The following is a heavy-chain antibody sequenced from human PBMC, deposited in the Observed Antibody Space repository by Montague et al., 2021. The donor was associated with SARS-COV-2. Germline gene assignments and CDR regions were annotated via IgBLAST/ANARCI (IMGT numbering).Heavy chain of an antibody. CDR3: ARAQVTIFGVLIMLPAAGAVDV. J-gene: IGHJ3*01. CDR1: GGSFTGYH. V-gene: IGHV4-34*01. CDR2: INHSGSS. D-gene: IGHD3-3*01. Sequence: SETLSLTCAVYGGSFTGYHWTWIRQPPGKGLEWIGEINHSGSSNYNPSLESRVTMSVDTSKDQFSLRLNSVSAADTAVYYCARAQVTIFGVLIMLPAAGAVDVWGQGTTVTVSS.